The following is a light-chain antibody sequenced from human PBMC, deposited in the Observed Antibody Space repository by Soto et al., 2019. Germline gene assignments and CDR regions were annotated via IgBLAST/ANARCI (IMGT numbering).Light chain of an antibody. CDR3: SSYTNINTRACV. J-gene: IGLJ1*01. CDR2: LND. Sequence: QSALTQAPSVSGTPGQRVTISCSGSTSNIGSNYVYWYQQLSGTAPKLLMFLNDQRPSGVPDRFSGSKSGTSASLAISGLQAEDEAEYYCSSYTNINTRACVFGTGTKVTVL. CDR1: TSNIGSNY. V-gene: IGLV1-47*01.